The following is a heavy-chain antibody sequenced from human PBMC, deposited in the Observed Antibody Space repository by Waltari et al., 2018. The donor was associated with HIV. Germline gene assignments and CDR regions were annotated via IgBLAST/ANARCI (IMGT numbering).Heavy chain of an antibody. Sequence: QMQLKESGTALVSPSATLSLPCSVSGHPISSSYYPWGRLRQPPGQGLEWIGSIYYSGSTYYNPSLKSRVTISVDTSKNQFSLKLGSVTAADTAVYYCARDGDYGGNWYFDLWGRGTLVTVSS. D-gene: IGHD4-17*01. J-gene: IGHJ2*01. CDR2: IYYSGST. CDR3: ARDGDYGGNWYFDL. CDR1: GHPISSSYYP. V-gene: IGHV4-39*07.